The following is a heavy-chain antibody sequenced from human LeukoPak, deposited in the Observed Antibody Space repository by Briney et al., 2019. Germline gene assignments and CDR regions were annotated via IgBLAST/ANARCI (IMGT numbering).Heavy chain of an antibody. J-gene: IGHJ4*02. Sequence: GTSLRLSCAASGFSFSNYGMRWVRQAPGKGLEGVAGIWFDGSNKHCADSVEGRFTISGDNSKNTLNLQMNSLRAEDTAVYYCARGGRYCTSGVCYYSYLNYWGQGTLVTVSS. CDR3: ARGGRYCTSGVCYYSYLNY. CDR2: IWFDGSNK. D-gene: IGHD2-8*01. V-gene: IGHV3-33*01. CDR1: GFSFSNYG.